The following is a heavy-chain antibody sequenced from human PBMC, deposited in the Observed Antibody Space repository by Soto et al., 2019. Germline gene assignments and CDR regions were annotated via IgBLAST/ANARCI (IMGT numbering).Heavy chain of an antibody. Sequence: PSETLSLTCTVSGGSISNYYWSWIRQPPGKGLEWIGYIYYTGSTNYNPSLKSRVTISVDTSRNHFSLKVGSVTAADTAVYYCARSHIVPRLFMYPYDYWGQGSLVTVSS. J-gene: IGHJ4*02. V-gene: IGHV4-59*08. CDR1: GGSISNYY. CDR3: ARSHIVPRLFMYPYDY. CDR2: IYYTGST. D-gene: IGHD5-12*01.